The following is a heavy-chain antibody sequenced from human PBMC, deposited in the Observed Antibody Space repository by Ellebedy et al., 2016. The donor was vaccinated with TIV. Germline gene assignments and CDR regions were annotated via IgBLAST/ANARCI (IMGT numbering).Heavy chain of an antibody. J-gene: IGHJ4*02. D-gene: IGHD3-9*01. CDR1: GGSISSYY. CDR3: AREITYYDILTGHRQLIFDY. V-gene: IGHV4-59*01. Sequence: SETLSLTCTVSGGSISSYYWSWIRQPPGKGLEWIGYIYYSGSTNYNPSLKSRVTISVDTSKNQFSLKLSSVTAADTAVYYCAREITYYDILTGHRQLIFDYWGQGTLVTVSS. CDR2: IYYSGST.